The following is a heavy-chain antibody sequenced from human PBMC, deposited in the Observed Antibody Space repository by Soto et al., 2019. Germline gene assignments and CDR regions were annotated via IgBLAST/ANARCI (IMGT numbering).Heavy chain of an antibody. CDR3: ARVNYDYIWGSYLVFDY. V-gene: IGHV4-4*02. CDR1: SGSISSSNW. CDR2: IYHSGST. Sequence: SETLSLTCAVSSGSISSSNWWSWVRQPPGKGLEWIGEIYHSGSTNYNPSLKSRVTISVDKSKNQFSLKLSSVTAADTAVYYCARVNYDYIWGSYLVFDYWGQGTLVTVSS. D-gene: IGHD3-16*01. J-gene: IGHJ4*02.